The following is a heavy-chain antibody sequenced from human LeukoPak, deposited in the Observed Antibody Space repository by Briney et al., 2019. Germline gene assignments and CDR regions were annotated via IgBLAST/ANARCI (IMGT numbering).Heavy chain of an antibody. J-gene: IGHJ4*02. Sequence: PSETLSLTCTVSGGSISSYYWSWIRQPPGKGLEWIGYIYYSGTTNYNPSLKSRVTISVDTSKNQFSLNLSSVTAADTAVYYCARGVYIAAAQYAYWGQGTLVTVSS. CDR1: GGSISSYY. CDR3: ARGVYIAAAQYAY. CDR2: IYYSGTT. D-gene: IGHD6-13*01. V-gene: IGHV4-59*01.